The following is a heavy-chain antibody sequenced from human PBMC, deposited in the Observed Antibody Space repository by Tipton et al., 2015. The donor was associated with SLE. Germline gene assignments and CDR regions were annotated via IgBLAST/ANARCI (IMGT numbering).Heavy chain of an antibody. D-gene: IGHD3-22*01. V-gene: IGHV4-39*01. Sequence: LRLSCTVSGGSIISSSHYWGWIRQPPGKGLEYIGSIYYSGSTYYNPSLKSRVTISVDTSKNRFSLKLNSVTAADTAVYFCARLRYYYDTSGFYFDYWGQGTLVTVSS. CDR1: GGSIISSSHY. CDR3: ARLRYYYDTSGFYFDY. J-gene: IGHJ4*02. CDR2: IYYSGST.